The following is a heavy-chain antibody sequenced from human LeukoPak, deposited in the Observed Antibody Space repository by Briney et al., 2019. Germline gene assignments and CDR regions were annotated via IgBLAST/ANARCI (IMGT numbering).Heavy chain of an antibody. V-gene: IGHV3-23*01. CDR3: ARRSVYFDC. CDR1: GFTFSSYA. D-gene: IGHD3-3*01. CDR2: ISGGGGGT. J-gene: IGHJ4*02. Sequence: PGGSLRLSCAASGFTFSSYAMSWVRQAPGKGLEWVSGISGGGGGTYSADSVKGRFTISRDNSKNTLYLQMNSLRAEDTAVYYCARRSVYFDCWGQGTLVTVSS.